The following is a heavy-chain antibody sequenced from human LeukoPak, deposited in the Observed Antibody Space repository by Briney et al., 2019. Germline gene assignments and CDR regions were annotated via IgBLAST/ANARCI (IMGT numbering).Heavy chain of an antibody. D-gene: IGHD3-10*01. J-gene: IGHJ4*02. Sequence: GGSLRLSCAASGFTFSSYWMHWVRQAPGKGLVWVSRISSDGSSTTYADSVKGRFTISGDNSKSTLYIQMNSLRAEDTAVYYCARAKPKNMVRGLIMRRESRYYFDYWGQGTLVTVSS. CDR3: ARAKPKNMVRGLIMRRESRYYFDY. V-gene: IGHV3-74*01. CDR2: ISSDGSST. CDR1: GFTFSSYW.